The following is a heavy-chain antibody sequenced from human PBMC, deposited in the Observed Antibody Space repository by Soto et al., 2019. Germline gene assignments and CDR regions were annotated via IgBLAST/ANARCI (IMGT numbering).Heavy chain of an antibody. V-gene: IGHV3-23*01. CDR3: AKTGRGYSYGYNDY. D-gene: IGHD5-18*01. CDR1: GFTFSSYA. J-gene: IGHJ4*02. Sequence: GGSLRLSCAASGFTFSSYAMSWVRQAPGKGLEWVSAISGSGGSTYYADSVKGRFTISRDNSKNTLYLQMNSLRAEDTAVYYCAKTGRGYSYGYNDYWGQGTLVTVSS. CDR2: ISGSGGST.